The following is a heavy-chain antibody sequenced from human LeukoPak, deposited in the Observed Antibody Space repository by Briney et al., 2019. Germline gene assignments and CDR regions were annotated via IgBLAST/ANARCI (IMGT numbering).Heavy chain of an antibody. V-gene: IGHV3-49*04. D-gene: IGHD1-26*01. CDR3: TRDVERGGSYWGGDS. CDR1: GFNFEDYA. Sequence: PGGSLRLSCATSGFNFEDYAMNWVRQAPGKGLEWVGLITSKAYGGTTELAASVKGRFSISRDESKPIAYLQMNSLKIEDTGVYYCTRDVERGGSYWGGDSWGQGTQVTVSS. CDR2: ITSKAYGGTT. J-gene: IGHJ4*02.